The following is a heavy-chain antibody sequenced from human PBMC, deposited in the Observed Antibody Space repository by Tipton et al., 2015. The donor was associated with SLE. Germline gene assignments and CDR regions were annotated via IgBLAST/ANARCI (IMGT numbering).Heavy chain of an antibody. D-gene: IGHD3-10*01. CDR1: GGSISSYY. J-gene: IGHJ5*02. CDR3: ARFYGSGSYYTFNWFDP. Sequence: TLSLTCTVSGGSISSYYWSWSRQPPGKGLEWIGYIYYSGSTNYNPSLKSRVTISVDTSKNQFSLKLSSVTAADTAVYYCARFYGSGSYYTFNWFDPWGQGTLVTVSS. V-gene: IGHV4-59*01. CDR2: IYYSGST.